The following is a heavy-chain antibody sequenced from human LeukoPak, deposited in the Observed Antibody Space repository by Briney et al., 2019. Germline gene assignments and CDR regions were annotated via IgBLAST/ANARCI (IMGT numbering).Heavy chain of an antibody. CDR3: ARDKMVSIFGDRYGMDV. Sequence: NPGRSLRLSCAASGFTFSSYSMNWVRQAPGKGLEWVSSISSSSSYIYYADSVKGRFTISRDNAKNSLYLQMNSLRAEDTAVYYCARDKMVSIFGDRYGMDVWGQGTTVTVSS. CDR2: ISSSSSYI. J-gene: IGHJ6*02. CDR1: GFTFSSYS. V-gene: IGHV3-21*01. D-gene: IGHD3-3*01.